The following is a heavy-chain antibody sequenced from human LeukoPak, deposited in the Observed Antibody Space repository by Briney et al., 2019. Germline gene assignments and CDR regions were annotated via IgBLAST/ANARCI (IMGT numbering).Heavy chain of an antibody. D-gene: IGHD3-22*01. Sequence: GSLRLSCAASGFTVSSNYMSWVRQAPGKGLEWVSVIYSGGSTYYADSVKGRFTISRDNSKNTLYLQMNSLRAEDTAVYYCASRGVTMIVSHAFDIWGQGTMVTVSS. CDR1: GFTVSSNY. CDR3: ASRGVTMIVSHAFDI. CDR2: IYSGGST. V-gene: IGHV3-66*01. J-gene: IGHJ3*02.